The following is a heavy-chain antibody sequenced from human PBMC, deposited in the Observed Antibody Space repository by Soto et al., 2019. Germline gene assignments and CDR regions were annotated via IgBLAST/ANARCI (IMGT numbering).Heavy chain of an antibody. V-gene: IGHV1-69*02. CDR1: GGTFSSYT. Sequence: QVQLVQSGAEVKKPGSSVKVSCKASGGTFSSYTISWVRQAPGQGLEWMGRIIPILGIANYAQKFQGRVTITADKSTSTAYMELSRLRSEDTAVYYCAGRGSFAAGDYGVDYWGQGTLVTVSS. CDR2: IIPILGIA. J-gene: IGHJ4*02. CDR3: AGRGSFAAGDYGVDY. D-gene: IGHD4-17*01.